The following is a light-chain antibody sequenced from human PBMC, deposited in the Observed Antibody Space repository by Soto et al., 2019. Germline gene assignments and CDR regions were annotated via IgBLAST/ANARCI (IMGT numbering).Light chain of an antibody. Sequence: VLTQPASVSGSPGQSITISCTGTSSDVGRYNYVSWYQHHPGKAPTLMIFDVSNRPSEVSNRFSGSKSANTASLTISGLQAEDEADYYCCSYTSSSTYVFGTGTKVTVL. CDR3: CSYTSSSTYV. CDR1: SSDVGRYNY. CDR2: DVS. J-gene: IGLJ1*01. V-gene: IGLV2-14*01.